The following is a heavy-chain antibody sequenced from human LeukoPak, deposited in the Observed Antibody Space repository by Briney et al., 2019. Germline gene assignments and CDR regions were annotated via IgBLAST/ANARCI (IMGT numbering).Heavy chain of an antibody. CDR1: GFTFSTYA. D-gene: IGHD3-10*01. J-gene: IGHJ4*02. CDR3: ARDKGLWFGESDY. Sequence: GGSLRLSCSASGFTFSTYAVSWVRQAPGKGLEWVSSISSSSSYIYYADSVKGRFTISRDNAKNSLYLQMNSLRAEDTAVYYCARDKGLWFGESDYWGQGTLVTVSS. CDR2: ISSSSSYI. V-gene: IGHV3-21*01.